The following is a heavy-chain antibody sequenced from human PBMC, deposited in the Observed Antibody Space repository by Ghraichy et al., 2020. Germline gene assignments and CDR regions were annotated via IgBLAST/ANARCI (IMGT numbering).Heavy chain of an antibody. CDR2: INHSGST. CDR3: ASLYSSSWGQFDP. CDR1: GGSFSGYY. J-gene: IGHJ5*02. Sequence: SETLTLTCAVYGGSFSGYYWSWIRQPPGKGLEWIGEINHSGSTNYNPSLKSRVTISVDTSKNQFSLKLSSVTAADTAVYYCASLYSSSWGQFDPWGQGTLVTVSS. D-gene: IGHD6-13*01. V-gene: IGHV4-34*01.